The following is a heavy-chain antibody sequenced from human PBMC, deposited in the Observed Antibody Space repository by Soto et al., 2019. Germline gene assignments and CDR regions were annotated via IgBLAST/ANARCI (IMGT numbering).Heavy chain of an antibody. CDR3: ARLDTAMVLLVDAFDI. D-gene: IGHD5-18*01. J-gene: IGHJ3*02. CDR1: GGSFSGYY. V-gene: IGHV4-59*01. Sequence: SETLSLTCAVYGGSFSGYYWSWIRQPPGKGLEWIGYIYYSGSTNYNPSLKSRVTISVDTSKNQFSLKLSSVTAADTAVYYCARLDTAMVLLVDAFDIWGQGTMVTVS. CDR2: IYYSGST.